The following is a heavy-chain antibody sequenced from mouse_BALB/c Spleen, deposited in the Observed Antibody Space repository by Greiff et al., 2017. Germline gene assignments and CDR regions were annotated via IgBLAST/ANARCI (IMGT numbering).Heavy chain of an antibody. D-gene: IGHD2-3*01. CDR3: AAYDGPSY. CDR2: IWSGGST. J-gene: IGHJ3*01. V-gene: IGHV2-2*02. Sequence: QVQLQQSGPGLVQPSQSLSITCTVSGFSLTSYGVHWVRQSPGKGLEWLGVIWSGGSTDYNAAFISRLSISKDNSKSQVFFKMNSLQANDTAIYYCAAYDGPSYWGQGTLVTVSA. CDR1: GFSLTSYG.